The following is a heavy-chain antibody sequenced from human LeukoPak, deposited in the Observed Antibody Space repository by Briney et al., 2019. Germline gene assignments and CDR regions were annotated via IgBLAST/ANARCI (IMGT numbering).Heavy chain of an antibody. CDR3: ARTPSVVVPAAIRATRRYFDY. D-gene: IGHD2-2*02. CDR1: GGSFSGYY. Sequence: SETLSLTCAVYGGSFSGYYWSWIRQPPGKGLEWIGEINHSGSTNYNPSLKSRVTISVDTSKNQFSLKLSSVTAADTAVYYCARTPSVVVPAAIRATRRYFDYWGQGTLVTVSS. CDR2: INHSGST. V-gene: IGHV4-34*01. J-gene: IGHJ4*02.